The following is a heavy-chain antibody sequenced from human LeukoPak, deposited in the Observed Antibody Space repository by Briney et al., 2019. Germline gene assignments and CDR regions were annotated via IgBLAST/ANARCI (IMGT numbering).Heavy chain of an antibody. CDR3: ARGYSSSWYPNWFDP. V-gene: IGHV4-38-2*02. J-gene: IGHJ5*02. D-gene: IGHD6-13*01. CDR1: GYSISSGYY. Sequence: PSETLSLTCTVSGYSISSGYYWGWIRQPPGKGLEWIGSIYHSGSSYYNPSLNSRVIISVDTSKNQFSLKLSSVTAADTAVYYCARGYSSSWYPNWFDPWGQGTLVTVSS. CDR2: IYHSGSS.